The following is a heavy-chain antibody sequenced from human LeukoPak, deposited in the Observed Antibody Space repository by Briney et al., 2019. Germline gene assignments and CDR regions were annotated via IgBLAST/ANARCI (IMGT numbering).Heavy chain of an antibody. V-gene: IGHV1-2*02. CDR2: INPNSGGT. Sequence: GASVKISCEASGYTFTGYYMHWVRQAPGQGPEWMGWINPNSGGTNYAQKFQGRVTMTRDTSISTAYMDLTKLRSDDTAVYYCARAGGYSDYDTCDYWGQGTLVTVSS. J-gene: IGHJ4*02. CDR1: GYTFTGYY. D-gene: IGHD5-12*01. CDR3: ARAGGYSDYDTCDY.